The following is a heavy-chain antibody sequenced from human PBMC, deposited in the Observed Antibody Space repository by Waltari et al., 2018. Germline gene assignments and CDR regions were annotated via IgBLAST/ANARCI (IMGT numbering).Heavy chain of an antibody. J-gene: IGHJ6*02. D-gene: IGHD3-3*01. Sequence: EMQLLESGGALVQPGGSLRLSCAASGFPFSTYTMNWVRPAPGQGVGWVAVMTACCLIEYGDSVKGRFIISRDNSKNTLYLEMYRLRVEDMARYYCAKDEGARLAPTFGMDAWGQGTTVIVSS. V-gene: IGHV3-23*01. CDR2: MTACCLI. CDR3: AKDEGARLAPTFGMDA. CDR1: GFPFSTYT.